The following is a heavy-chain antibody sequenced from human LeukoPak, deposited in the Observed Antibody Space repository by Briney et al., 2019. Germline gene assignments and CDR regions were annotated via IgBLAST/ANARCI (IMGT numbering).Heavy chain of an antibody. CDR1: GFTFSSSA. D-gene: IGHD7-27*01. J-gene: IGHJ4*02. CDR2: IIVSGGST. CDR3: AKEMPLSNWGFDY. Sequence: GGSLRLSCAASGFTFSSSAMSSVRQAPGKWLEWVSAIIVSGGSTYYADSVKSGFTISRDNSKNTLYLQMSSLRAEDTAVYYCAKEMPLSNWGFDYWGQGTLVTVSS. V-gene: IGHV3-23*01.